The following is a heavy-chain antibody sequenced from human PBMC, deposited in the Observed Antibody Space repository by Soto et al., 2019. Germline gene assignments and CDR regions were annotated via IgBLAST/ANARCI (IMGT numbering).Heavy chain of an antibody. CDR1: GGTFSSYA. J-gene: IGHJ1*01. Sequence: QVQLVQSGAEVKKPGSSVKVSCKASGGTFSSYAISWVRQAPGQGLEWMGGIIPIFGTANYAQKLQGRVTITADESTSTAYMELSSLRSEDTAVYYCARDPHIAAAGTAEYFQQWGQGSLVTVSS. V-gene: IGHV1-69*01. CDR2: IIPIFGTA. CDR3: ARDPHIAAAGTAEYFQQ. D-gene: IGHD6-13*01.